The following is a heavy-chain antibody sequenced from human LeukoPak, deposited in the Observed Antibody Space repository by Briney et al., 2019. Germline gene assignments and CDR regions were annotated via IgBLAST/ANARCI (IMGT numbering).Heavy chain of an antibody. CDR2: FHYSGST. Sequence: PSETLSLTCSVSGGSVSSSSYYWGWVRQPPGKGLEWIGSFHYSGSTYYNPSLKSRVTISGDTSKNQFSLKLRSVTAADTAAYYCASLVVVVVTASEIDYWGQGTLVTVSS. V-gene: IGHV4-39*01. CDR3: ASLVVVVVTASEIDY. CDR1: GGSVSSSSYY. D-gene: IGHD2-21*02. J-gene: IGHJ4*02.